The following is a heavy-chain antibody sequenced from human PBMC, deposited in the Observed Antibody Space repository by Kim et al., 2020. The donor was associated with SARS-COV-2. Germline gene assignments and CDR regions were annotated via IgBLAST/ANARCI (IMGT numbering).Heavy chain of an antibody. CDR1: GFTFSSYG. D-gene: IGHD6-19*01. J-gene: IGHJ6*02. CDR3: AKASRSSISGHYYAMDV. Sequence: GGSLRLSCAASGFTFSSYGMNWLRQVPGKGLEWVAHVSYDGSDKYYADSVKGRFTISKDFSRKTLYLQMNSLRAGDTALYYCAKASRSSISGHYYAMDVWGHGTTVTVPS. V-gene: IGHV3-33*06. CDR2: VSYDGSDK.